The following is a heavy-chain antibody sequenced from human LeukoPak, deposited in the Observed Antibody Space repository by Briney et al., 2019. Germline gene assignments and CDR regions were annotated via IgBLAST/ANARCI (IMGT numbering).Heavy chain of an antibody. Sequence: SETLSLTCVVSGGSLSTHHWSWIRQSPGRGLEWIGYISDSRSTNYNPSLKSRVTISVDTSKNQFSLMLSSVTAADTAVYYCARGYDSSAYYPFNYWGQGTLVTVSS. V-gene: IGHV4-59*11. J-gene: IGHJ4*02. CDR1: GGSLSTHH. CDR3: ARGYDSSAYYPFNY. CDR2: ISDSRST. D-gene: IGHD3-22*01.